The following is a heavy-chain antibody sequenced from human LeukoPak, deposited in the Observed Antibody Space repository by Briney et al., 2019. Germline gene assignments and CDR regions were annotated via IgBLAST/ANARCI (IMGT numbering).Heavy chain of an antibody. J-gene: IGHJ2*01. CDR2: IYYSGST. CDR1: GGSITSSSYY. CDR3: ARDRYCSGGSCYSDWYFDL. Sequence: SETLSLTCTVSGGSITSSSYYWSWIRQPPGKGLEWIGYIYYSGSTNYNPSLKSRVTVSVDTSKNQFSLKLSSVTAADTAVYYCARDRYCSGGSCYSDWYFDLWGRGTLVTVSS. V-gene: IGHV4-61*01. D-gene: IGHD2-15*01.